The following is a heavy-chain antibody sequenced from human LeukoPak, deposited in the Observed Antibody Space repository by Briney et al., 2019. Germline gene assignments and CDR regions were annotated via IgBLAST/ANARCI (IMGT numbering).Heavy chain of an antibody. CDR3: ARVSDGRAFDY. Sequence: KPSETLSLTCAVYGGSFSGYYWSWLRQPPGKGLEWIGEVNHSGSTNYNPSLKSRVTISVDASKNQFSLKLSSVTAADTAVYSCARVSDGRAFDYWGQGTLVTVSS. J-gene: IGHJ4*02. CDR1: GGSFSGYY. D-gene: IGHD1-26*01. V-gene: IGHV4-34*01. CDR2: VNHSGST.